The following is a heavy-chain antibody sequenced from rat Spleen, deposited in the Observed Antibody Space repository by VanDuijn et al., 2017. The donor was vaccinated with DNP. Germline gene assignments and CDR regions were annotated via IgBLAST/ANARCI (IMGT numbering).Heavy chain of an antibody. V-gene: IGHV5-20*01. D-gene: IGHD1-1*01. J-gene: IGHJ2*01. CDR2: IRYDGGST. CDR3: AIYFYSGDNWFGY. CDR1: GFTFSDYY. Sequence: EVQLVESGGGIVQPGRSLKLSCAASGFTFSDYYMAWVRQAPTKGLEWVAYIRYDGGSTYYGDSVKGRFTISRDNVKSTLYLQMNSLRSEDMATYYCAIYFYSGDNWFGYWGQGVMVTVSS.